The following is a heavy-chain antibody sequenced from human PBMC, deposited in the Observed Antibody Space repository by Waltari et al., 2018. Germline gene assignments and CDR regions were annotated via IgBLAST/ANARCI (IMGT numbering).Heavy chain of an antibody. D-gene: IGHD6-13*01. V-gene: IGHV1-3*01. J-gene: IGHJ4*02. CDR2: INAGNGNT. Sequence: QVQLVQSGAEVKKPGSSVKVSCKASVGTFSSYAISWVRQAPGQGLEWMGGINAGNGNTKYSQKFQGRVTITRDTSASTAYMELSSLRSEDTAVYYCARCQQLVPICGFDYWGQGTLVTVSS. CDR1: VGTFSSYA. CDR3: ARCQQLVPICGFDY.